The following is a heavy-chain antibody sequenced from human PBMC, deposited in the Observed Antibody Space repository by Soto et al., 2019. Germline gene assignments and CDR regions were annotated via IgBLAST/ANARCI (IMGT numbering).Heavy chain of an antibody. D-gene: IGHD1-1*01. V-gene: IGHV4-30-2*01. CDR1: GGSIITGDFS. Sequence: SETLSLTCAVSGGSIITGDFSWNWIRQPPGKGLEWVGYIYHEGSTYYNPSLKGRATISVDRSKNYFSLKLSSVTAADTGGYYCTREQSDDIYCDPWGQGTLVTVSS. CDR2: IYHEGST. J-gene: IGHJ5*02. CDR3: TREQSDDIYCDP.